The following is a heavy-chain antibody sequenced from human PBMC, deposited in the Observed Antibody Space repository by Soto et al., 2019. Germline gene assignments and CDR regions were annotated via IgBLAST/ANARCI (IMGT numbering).Heavy chain of an antibody. D-gene: IGHD3-16*01. CDR3: ATWGSTAFDI. CDR1: RGSMRSSDW. Sequence: QLQESGPGLVEPSGTLSLTCAVSRGSMRSSDWCCWVRQAPGRGLEWIGETYHSGNTKSNPSPKSRVTSSVDNCKNPCSLTLTSVTAADTGVYYCATWGSTAFDIWGQGTMVTVSS. CDR2: TYHSGNT. V-gene: IGHV4-4*02. J-gene: IGHJ3*02.